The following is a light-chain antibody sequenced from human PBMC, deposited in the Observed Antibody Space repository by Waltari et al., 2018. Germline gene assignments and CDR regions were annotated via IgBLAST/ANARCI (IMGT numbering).Light chain of an antibody. CDR2: SSS. CDR3: QQSYSAPLA. J-gene: IGKJ4*01. Sequence: DTLMTQSPSSLSASVGDRLTIPCRASQAISTYVNWYQQTPGMAPKLLIFSSSTLHRAVSSRFSGSGSGTEFTLTISNLQPDDFATYYCQQSYSAPLAFGGGTKLDI. CDR1: QAISTY. V-gene: IGKV1-39*01.